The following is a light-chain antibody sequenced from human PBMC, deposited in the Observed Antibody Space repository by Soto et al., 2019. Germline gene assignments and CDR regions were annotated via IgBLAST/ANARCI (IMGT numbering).Light chain of an antibody. CDR1: QDIGYA. Sequence: DIQMTQSPSSVSASVGDRVTITCRASQDIGYALAWFQQKPGEAPSLLLYTASSLHSGVPSRFSGSGSWTDFTLTISSLQPEDSATYYCQHGNSFPLTFGGGTKVEIK. V-gene: IGKV1-12*01. J-gene: IGKJ4*01. CDR2: TAS. CDR3: QHGNSFPLT.